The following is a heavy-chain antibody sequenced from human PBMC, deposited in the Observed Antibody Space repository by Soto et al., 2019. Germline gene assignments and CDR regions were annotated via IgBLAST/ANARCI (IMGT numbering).Heavy chain of an antibody. V-gene: IGHV3-23*04. CDR2: VSGAGITT. CDR1: GFTLSNYA. J-gene: IGHJ4*02. Sequence: EVHLVETGGGLVKPGGSLRLSCSASGFTLSNYAMSWVRQAPGKGLQWVSVVSGAGITTKYADSVKGRFTVSRDNSKNTLSLQLDSLRVEDTGIYFCVKGRLRGLDNANFDHWGQGTLVTVSS. D-gene: IGHD4-17*01. CDR3: VKGRLRGLDNANFDH.